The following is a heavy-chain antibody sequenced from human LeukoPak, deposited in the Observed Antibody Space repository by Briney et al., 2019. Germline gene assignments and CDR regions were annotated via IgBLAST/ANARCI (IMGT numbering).Heavy chain of an antibody. CDR2: ISSSSIYR. CDR3: AKDKSMVRELDY. J-gene: IGHJ4*02. D-gene: IGHD3-10*01. CDR1: GFTFSSYS. V-gene: IGHV3-21*01. Sequence: GGSLRLSCAASGFTFSSYSMNWVRQAPGKGLEWVSSISSSSIYRYYADSVKGRFTISRDNSKNTLFLQMNSLRAEDTAVYYCAKDKSMVRELDYWGQGTLVTVSS.